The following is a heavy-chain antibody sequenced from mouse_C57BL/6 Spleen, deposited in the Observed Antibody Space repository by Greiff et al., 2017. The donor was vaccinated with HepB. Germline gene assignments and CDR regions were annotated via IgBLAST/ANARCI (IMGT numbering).Heavy chain of an antibody. J-gene: IGHJ3*01. D-gene: IGHD2-4*01. Sequence: VQLQQPGAELVKPGASVKMSCKTSGYTFTSYWMHWVKQRPGRGLEWIGSIDPSSGGTRYNEKFKGKAKLTVDKSSSTAYMELSSLTSEDSAVYYCAREADDYDVMAYWGQGTLVTVSA. V-gene: IGHV1-62-3*01. CDR1: GYTFTSYW. CDR3: AREADDYDVMAY. CDR2: IDPSSGGT.